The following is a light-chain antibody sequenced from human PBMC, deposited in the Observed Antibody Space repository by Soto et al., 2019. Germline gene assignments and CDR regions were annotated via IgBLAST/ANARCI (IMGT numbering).Light chain of an antibody. CDR2: NSY. CDR1: QNIRRS. V-gene: IGKV3-15*01. CDR3: QQYENWPPVT. Sequence: ILMTQSPATLSVSPGERVTLSCRASQNIRRSLAWYQQKPGQAPWLLIYNSYSRATGIAARFSGSGSGTDFTLTISSLQVEDSAVYFCQQYENWPPVTFGGGTKVEIK. J-gene: IGKJ4*01.